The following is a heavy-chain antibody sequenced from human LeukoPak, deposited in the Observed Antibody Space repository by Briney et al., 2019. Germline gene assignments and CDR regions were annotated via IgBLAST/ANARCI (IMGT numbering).Heavy chain of an antibody. CDR2: ISWDGGST. CDR1: GFTFDDYT. V-gene: IGHV3-43*01. CDR3: AKDISRWFDAFDI. J-gene: IGHJ3*02. Sequence: PGGSLRLSCAASGFTFDDYTMHWVRQAPGKGLEWVSLISWDGGSTYYADSVKGRFTISRDNSKNSLNLQMNSLRTEDTALYYCAKDISRWFDAFDIWGQGTMVTVSS. D-gene: IGHD4-23*01.